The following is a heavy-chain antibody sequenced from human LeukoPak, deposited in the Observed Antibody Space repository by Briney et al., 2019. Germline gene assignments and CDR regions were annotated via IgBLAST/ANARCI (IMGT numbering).Heavy chain of an antibody. D-gene: IGHD3-10*01. V-gene: IGHV3-7*01. CDR3: ARRKAPWFGEFDY. CDR1: GFTFSTYW. J-gene: IGHJ4*02. Sequence: GGSLRLSCAASGFTFSTYWMTWVRQAPGKGLKWVANIKEDGSEKYYVDSVKGRFTISRANAKNSLYLQMSGLRAEDTAVYYCARRKAPWFGEFDYWGQGTLVTVSS. CDR2: IKEDGSEK.